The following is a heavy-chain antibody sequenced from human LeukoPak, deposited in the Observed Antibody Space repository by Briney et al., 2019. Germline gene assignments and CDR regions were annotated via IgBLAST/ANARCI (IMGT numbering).Heavy chain of an antibody. V-gene: IGHV1-69*05. J-gene: IGHJ6*02. Sequence: SVKVSCKASGGTFSSYAISWVRQAPGQGLEWMGGIIPIFGTANYAQKFQGRVTITTDESTSTAYMELSSLRSEDTAVYYCARPFSYYYGMDVWGQGTTVTVSS. CDR3: ARPFSYYYGMDV. CDR2: IIPIFGTA. CDR1: GGTFSSYA.